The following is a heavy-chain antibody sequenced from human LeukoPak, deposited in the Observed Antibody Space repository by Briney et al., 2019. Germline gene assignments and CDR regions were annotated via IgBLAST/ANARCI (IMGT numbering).Heavy chain of an antibody. D-gene: IGHD3-10*01. J-gene: IGHJ4*02. CDR3: AKGYYGSGSYGWFDY. Sequence: GGSLRLSCAASGFTFDDYAIHWVRQAPGKGLEWVSGINWNSGSIAYADSVKGRFTISRDNSKNTLFLHMNSLRAEDTAVYSCAKGYYGSGSYGWFDYWGQGTLVTVSS. CDR2: INWNSGSI. V-gene: IGHV3-9*01. CDR1: GFTFDDYA.